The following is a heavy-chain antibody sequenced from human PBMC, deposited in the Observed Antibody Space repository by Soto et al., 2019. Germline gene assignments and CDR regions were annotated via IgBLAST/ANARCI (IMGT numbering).Heavy chain of an antibody. CDR2: ISAYNGNT. CDR3: ARVIAAAGTGVFWFDP. J-gene: IGHJ5*02. Sequence: ASVKVSCKASGYTFTSYGISWVRQAPGQGLEWMGWISAYNGNTNYAQKLQGRVTMTTDTSTSTAYMELRSLRSDDTAVYYCARVIAAAGTGVFWFDPWCQGTLVTVSS. CDR1: GYTFTSYG. D-gene: IGHD6-13*01. V-gene: IGHV1-18*01.